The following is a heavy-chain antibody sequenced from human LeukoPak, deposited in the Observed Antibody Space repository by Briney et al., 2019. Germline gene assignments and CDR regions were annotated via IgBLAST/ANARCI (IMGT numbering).Heavy chain of an antibody. CDR1: GFTFSSYA. V-gene: IGHV3-30-3*01. CDR3: ARDDIVGATLDY. D-gene: IGHD1-26*01. Sequence: GGSLRLSCAASGFTFSSYAMHRVRQAPGKGLEWVAVISYDGSNKYYANSVKGRFTISRDNSKNTLYLQMNSLRAEDTAVYYCARDDIVGATLDYWGQGTLVTVSS. CDR2: ISYDGSNK. J-gene: IGHJ4*02.